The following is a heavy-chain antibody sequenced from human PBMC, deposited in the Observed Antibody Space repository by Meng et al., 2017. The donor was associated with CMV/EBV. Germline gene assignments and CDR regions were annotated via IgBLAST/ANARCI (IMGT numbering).Heavy chain of an antibody. CDR1: NLSGFS. V-gene: IGHV3-30-3*01. CDR2: LSYDGGKK. Sequence: NLSGFSMNWRRQAPGKGLEWVAGLSYDGGKKFYADSIKGRFTISRDTSRNTLYLEMNSLRPEDTAVYYCVRDKNGYSGFDYYFDYWGQGTLVTVSS. CDR3: VRDKNGYSGFDYYFDY. D-gene: IGHD5-12*01. J-gene: IGHJ4*02.